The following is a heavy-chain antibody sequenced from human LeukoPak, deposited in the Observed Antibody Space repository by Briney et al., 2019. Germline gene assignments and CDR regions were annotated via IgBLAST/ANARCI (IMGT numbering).Heavy chain of an antibody. D-gene: IGHD6-13*01. V-gene: IGHV3-48*03. Sequence: GESLRLSCTASGFTFSSYEMNWVRQAPGKGLEWISYISSSGSATYYADSVKGRFTISRDNAQNSLYLQMNNLRAEDTAVYYCAAGSTWHWGQGTLVTVSS. J-gene: IGHJ4*02. CDR3: AAGSTWH. CDR2: ISSSGSAT. CDR1: GFTFSSYE.